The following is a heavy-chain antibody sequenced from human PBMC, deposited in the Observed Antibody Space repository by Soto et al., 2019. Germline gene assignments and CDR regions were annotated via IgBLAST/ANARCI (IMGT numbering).Heavy chain of an antibody. CDR1: GFTFSSYV. V-gene: IGHV3-23*01. CDR2: ISGSGASI. J-gene: IGHJ4*02. Sequence: EVQLLESGGNLAQPGGSLRLSCAASGFTFSSYVMSWVRQAPGKGLEWVSTISGSGASIYDADSVKGRFTISRDNSENTVYLQMNSLRAEDTTVYYCAKDGLGSCTGGTCYGSDYWGQGTLVTVSS. CDR3: AKDGLGSCTGGTCYGSDY. D-gene: IGHD2-15*01.